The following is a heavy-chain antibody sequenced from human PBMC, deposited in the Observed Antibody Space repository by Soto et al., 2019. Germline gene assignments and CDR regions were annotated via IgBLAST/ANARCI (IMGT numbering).Heavy chain of an antibody. V-gene: IGHV3-23*01. CDR1: GFTFSSYA. Sequence: PGGSLRLSCAASGFTFSSYAMSWVRQAPGKGLEWVSAISGSGGSTYYADSVKGRFTISRDNSKNTLYLQMNSLRAEDTAVYYCAKSRIVAISTYYYYYGMDVWGQGTTVTVSS. J-gene: IGHJ6*02. CDR3: AKSRIVAISTYYYYYGMDV. CDR2: ISGSGGST. D-gene: IGHD2-15*01.